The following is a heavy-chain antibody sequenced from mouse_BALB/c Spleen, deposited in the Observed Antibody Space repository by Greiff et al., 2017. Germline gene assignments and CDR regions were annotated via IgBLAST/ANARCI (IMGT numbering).Heavy chain of an antibody. CDR1: GFTFTDYY. D-gene: IGHD2-4*01. Sequence: EVKLVESGGGLVQPGGSLRLSCATSGFTFTDYYMSWVRQPPGKALEWLGFIRNKANGYTTEYSASVKGRFTISRDNSQSILYLQMNTLRAEDSATYYCARDNRYDYDRPFAYWGQGTLVTVSA. CDR2: IRNKANGYTT. V-gene: IGHV7-3*02. J-gene: IGHJ3*01. CDR3: ARDNRYDYDRPFAY.